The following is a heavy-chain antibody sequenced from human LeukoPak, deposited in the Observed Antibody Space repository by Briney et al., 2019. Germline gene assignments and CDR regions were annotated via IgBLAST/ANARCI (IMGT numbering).Heavy chain of an antibody. CDR2: ISDTGRDV. Sequence: GGSLRLSGAASGFTFSSYAMSWVRQAPGKGLEWSSGISDTGRDVKHADSVQGRFTISRDNSKNTVYLQMNSLRVEDTAVYYCAQDARVSRGYYYDGQTDYWGRGILVTVSS. J-gene: IGHJ4*02. V-gene: IGHV3-23*01. D-gene: IGHD3-22*01. CDR1: GFTFSSYA. CDR3: AQDARVSRGYYYDGQTDY.